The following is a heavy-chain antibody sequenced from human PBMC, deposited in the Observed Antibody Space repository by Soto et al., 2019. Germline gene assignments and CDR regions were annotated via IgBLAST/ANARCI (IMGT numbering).Heavy chain of an antibody. Sequence: QVQLVQSGAEVKKSGSSVRVSCKASGGTFNSYTLSWVRQAPGQRLEWMGRIIPMLSMSTYAQKFQGRVSNIADKSTNTVYLDLSSLRSADTAIYYCATSYGSGSRPFDYWGQGTLVTVSS. D-gene: IGHD3-10*01. CDR1: GGTFNSYT. CDR3: ATSYGSGSRPFDY. V-gene: IGHV1-69*02. J-gene: IGHJ4*02. CDR2: IIPMLSMS.